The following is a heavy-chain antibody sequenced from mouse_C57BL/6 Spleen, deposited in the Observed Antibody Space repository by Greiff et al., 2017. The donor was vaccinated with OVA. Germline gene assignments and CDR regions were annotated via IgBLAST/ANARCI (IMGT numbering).Heavy chain of an antibody. CDR1: GYTFTSYW. D-gene: IGHD1-1*01. Sequence: QVQLQQPGAELVRPGSSVKLSCKASGYTFTSYWMHWVKQRPIQGLEWIGNIDPSDSETHYNQKFKDKATLTVDKSSSTAYMQLRSLTSEDSAVYYCARWVDPYLDYWGQGTTLTVSS. CDR3: ARWVDPYLDY. J-gene: IGHJ2*01. CDR2: IDPSDSET. V-gene: IGHV1-52*01.